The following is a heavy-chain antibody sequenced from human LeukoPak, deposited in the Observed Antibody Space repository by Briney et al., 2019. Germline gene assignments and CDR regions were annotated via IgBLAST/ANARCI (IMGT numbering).Heavy chain of an antibody. D-gene: IGHD2-2*01. J-gene: IGHJ3*02. CDR1: GFTFSSYG. Sequence: TGGSLRLSCAASGFTFSSYGMHWVRQTPGKGLECVAFIRYDGGNQYYTDSVKGRLTISRDNSKNTIYLQMKSLRAEDTAVYSWAKNTPEDNGIVPAPSWAYSFENWGQGTMVTVSS. CDR2: IRYDGGNQ. CDR3: AKNTPEDNGIVPAPSWAYSFEN. V-gene: IGHV3-30*02.